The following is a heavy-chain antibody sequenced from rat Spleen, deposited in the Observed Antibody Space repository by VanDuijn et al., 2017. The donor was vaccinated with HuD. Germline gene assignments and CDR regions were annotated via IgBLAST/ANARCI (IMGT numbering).Heavy chain of an antibody. D-gene: IGHD3-6*01. J-gene: IGHJ2*01. CDR2: ITNTGGST. V-gene: IGHV5-31*01. CDR1: GFTFNIYW. CDR3: TKNWDY. Sequence: EVQLVESGGGLVQPGRSLKLSCVASGFTFNIYWMTWIRQAPGKGLEWVASITNTGGSTFYPDSVKGRFTISRDNAKSTLYLQMTSLRSEDTAIYYCTKNWDYWGQGVMVTVSS.